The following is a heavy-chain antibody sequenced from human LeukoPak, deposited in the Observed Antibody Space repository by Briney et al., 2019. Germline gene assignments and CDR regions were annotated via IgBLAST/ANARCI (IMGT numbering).Heavy chain of an antibody. CDR1: GFTFDDYA. V-gene: IGHV3-9*01. CDR3: ATTVTQYYYYGMDV. D-gene: IGHD4-11*01. Sequence: GGSLRLSCAASGFTFDDYAMHWVRQAPGKGLEWVSGISWNSGSIGYADSVKGRFTISRDNAKSSLYLQMNSLRAEDTALYYCATTVTQYYYYGMDVWGQGTTVTVSS. CDR2: ISWNSGSI. J-gene: IGHJ6*02.